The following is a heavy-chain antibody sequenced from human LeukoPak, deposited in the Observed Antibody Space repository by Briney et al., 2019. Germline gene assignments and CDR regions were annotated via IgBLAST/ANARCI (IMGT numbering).Heavy chain of an antibody. CDR1: GYTFTSYG. CDR2: ISAYNGNT. CDR3: ARYPEESSSWYGWFDP. J-gene: IGHJ5*02. D-gene: IGHD6-13*01. Sequence: ASVKVSCKASGYTFTSYGIIWVRQAPGQGLEWMGWISAYNGNTNYAQKLQGRVTMTTDTSTSTAYMELRSLRSDDTAVYYCARYPEESSSWYGWFDPWGQGTLVTVSS. V-gene: IGHV1-18*01.